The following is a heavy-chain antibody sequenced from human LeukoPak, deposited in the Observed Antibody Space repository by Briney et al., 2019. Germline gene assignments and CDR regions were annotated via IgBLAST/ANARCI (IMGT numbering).Heavy chain of an antibody. V-gene: IGHV4-59*01. CDR2: IYHSGST. D-gene: IGHD5-24*01. CDR1: GGSLNSYY. J-gene: IGHJ3*02. Sequence: PSETLSLTCTVSGGSLNSYYWNWIRQPPGKGLEWIGYIYHSGSTNYNPSPKSRVTISLDTSKNQFSLKLTSVTAADTAIYYCARVGGMTTINNAAFDIWGQGTMVTVSS. CDR3: ARVGGMTTINNAAFDI.